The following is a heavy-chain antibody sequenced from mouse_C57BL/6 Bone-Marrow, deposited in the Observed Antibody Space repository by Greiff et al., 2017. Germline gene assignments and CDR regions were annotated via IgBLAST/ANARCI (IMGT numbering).Heavy chain of an antibody. CDR1: GYTFTDYE. CDR3: TRPTTVQVAY. J-gene: IGHJ3*01. V-gene: IGHV1-15*01. Sequence: QVQLQQSGAELVRPGASVTLSCKASGYTFTDYEMHWVKQTPVHGLEWIGAIDPETGGTAYNQKFKGKAILTADKSSSTAYMELRSLTSEDSDVYDCTRPTTVQVAYWGQGTLVTVSA. D-gene: IGHD1-1*01. CDR2: IDPETGGT.